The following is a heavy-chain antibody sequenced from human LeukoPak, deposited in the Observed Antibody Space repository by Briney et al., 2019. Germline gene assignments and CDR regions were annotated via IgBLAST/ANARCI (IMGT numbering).Heavy chain of an antibody. CDR1: GFTFSSYG. V-gene: IGHV3-30*02. CDR2: IRYDGSNK. J-gene: IGHJ4*02. CDR3: ANGGYCSSTSCYPFPLPPDY. D-gene: IGHD2-2*01. Sequence: GGSLRLSCAASGFTFSSYGMHWVRQAPGKGLEWVAFIRYDGSNKHYADSVKGRFTISRDNSKNTLYLQMNSLRAEDTAVYYCANGGYCSSTSCYPFPLPPDYWGQGTLVTVSS.